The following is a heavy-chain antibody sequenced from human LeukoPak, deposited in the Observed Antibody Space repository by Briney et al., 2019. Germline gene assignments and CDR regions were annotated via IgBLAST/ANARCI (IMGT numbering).Heavy chain of an antibody. CDR2: ISSSSSYI. CDR3: ARGGSGRALVNF. V-gene: IGHV3-21*01. J-gene: IGHJ4*02. D-gene: IGHD3-10*01. Sequence: PGGSLRLSCAASGFTFSSYSMNWVRQAPGKGLEWVSSISSSSSYIYYADSVRGRFTISRDNAKNSLYLQMNSLRAEDTAVYYCARGGSGRALVNFWGQGTLVTVSS. CDR1: GFTFSSYS.